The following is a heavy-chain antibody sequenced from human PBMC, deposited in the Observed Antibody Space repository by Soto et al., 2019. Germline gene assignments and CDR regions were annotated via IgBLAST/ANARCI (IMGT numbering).Heavy chain of an antibody. J-gene: IGHJ4*02. CDR1: GFTFSSYS. CDR3: ARSAIVATRLDY. D-gene: IGHD5-12*01. Sequence: EVQLVESGGGLVQPGGSLRLSCAASGFTFSSYSMNWVRQAPGKGLEWVSYISSSSTIYYADSVKGRFTISRDNAKNSLYLQMNSLRAEDTAVYYCARSAIVATRLDYWGQGTLVTVSS. V-gene: IGHV3-48*01. CDR2: ISSSSTI.